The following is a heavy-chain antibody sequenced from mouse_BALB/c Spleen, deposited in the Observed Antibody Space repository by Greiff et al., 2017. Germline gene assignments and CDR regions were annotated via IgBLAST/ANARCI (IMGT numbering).Heavy chain of an antibody. CDR3: ASNYNYAMDY. V-gene: IGHV5-17*02. Sequence: EVKLVESGGGLVQPGGSRKLSCAASGFTFSSFGMYWVRQAPETGLEWVAYISSGSSTIYYADTVKGRFTISSDNPKNTLFLQMTSLRSEDTAMYYCASNYNYAMDYWGQGTSGTVSS. J-gene: IGHJ4*01. D-gene: IGHD2-1*01. CDR2: ISSGSSTI. CDR1: GFTFSSFG.